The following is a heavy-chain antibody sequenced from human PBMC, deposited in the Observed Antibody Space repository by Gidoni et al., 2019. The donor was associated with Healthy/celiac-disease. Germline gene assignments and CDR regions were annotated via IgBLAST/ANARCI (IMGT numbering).Heavy chain of an antibody. CDR2: ISGSGGST. Sequence: EVQLVESGGGLVQHGGSLRLSCAASGFTFSSYAMSWVRQAPGKGLGWVSAISGSGGSTYYADSVKGRFTISSDNSKNTLYLQMNSLRAEDTAVYYCATPSGEWQLVDFDYWGQGTLVIVSS. CDR3: ATPSGEWQLVDFDY. D-gene: IGHD6-6*01. V-gene: IGHV3-23*04. CDR1: GFTFSSYA. J-gene: IGHJ4*02.